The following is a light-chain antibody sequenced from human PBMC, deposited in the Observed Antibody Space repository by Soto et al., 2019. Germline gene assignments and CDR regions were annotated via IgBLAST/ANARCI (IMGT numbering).Light chain of an antibody. CDR2: GAS. CDR1: QSVYNNY. J-gene: IGKJ2*01. CDR3: QQYGSSVSYT. V-gene: IGKV3-20*01. Sequence: EIVLTQSPGTLSLSPGERVTLSCRASQSVYNNYLAWYQQKPGQAPRLLIFGASNRATGIPNRFSGSGSGTDFTLTISGLEPEDFAVYYCQQYGSSVSYTFGQGTKVEIK.